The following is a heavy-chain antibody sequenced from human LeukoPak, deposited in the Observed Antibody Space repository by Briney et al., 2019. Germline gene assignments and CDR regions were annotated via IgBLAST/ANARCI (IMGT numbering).Heavy chain of an antibody. Sequence: SETLSLTCAVYGGSFSGYYWSWIRQPPGKGLEWIGEINHSGSTNYNPSLKSRVTISVDTSKNQFSLKLSSVTAADTAVYYCARVKNLGGWNWFDPWGQGTLVTVSS. CDR2: INHSGST. D-gene: IGHD2-15*01. CDR3: ARVKNLGGWNWFDP. V-gene: IGHV4-34*01. J-gene: IGHJ5*02. CDR1: GGSFSGYY.